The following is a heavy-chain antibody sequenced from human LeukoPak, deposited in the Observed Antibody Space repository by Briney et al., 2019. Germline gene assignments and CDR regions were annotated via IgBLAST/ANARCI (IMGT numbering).Heavy chain of an antibody. J-gene: IGHJ6*03. Sequence: SETLSLTCTVSGGSISSYYWSWIRQPAGKGLEWIGRIYTSGSTNYNPSLKSQVTMSVDTSKNQFSLKLSSVTAADTAVYYCARGYYYDSSGHLGPYYYYYMDVWGKGTTVTVSS. D-gene: IGHD3-22*01. CDR1: GGSISSYY. CDR3: ARGYYYDSSGHLGPYYYYYMDV. CDR2: IYTSGST. V-gene: IGHV4-4*07.